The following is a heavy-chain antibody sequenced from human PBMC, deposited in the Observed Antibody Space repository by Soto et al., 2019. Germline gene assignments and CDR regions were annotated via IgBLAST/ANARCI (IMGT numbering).Heavy chain of an antibody. CDR2: ISWDGGST. CDR1: GFTFDDYT. Sequence: PGGSLRLSCAASGFTFDDYTMHWVRQAPGKGLEWVSLISWDGGSTYYADSVKGRFTISRDNSKNSLYLQMNSLRTEDTALYYCAKDMLERPATPYDYYRKVVCGQGPTSTVS. CDR3: AKDMLERPATPYDYYRKVV. V-gene: IGHV3-43*01. J-gene: IGHJ6*02.